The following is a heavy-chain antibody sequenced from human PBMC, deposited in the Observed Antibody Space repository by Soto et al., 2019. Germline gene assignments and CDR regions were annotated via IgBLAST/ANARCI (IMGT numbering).Heavy chain of an antibody. D-gene: IGHD2-21*02. CDR1: GFTFSSYA. V-gene: IGHV3-30-3*01. J-gene: IGHJ4*02. Sequence: GGTLRLSCAASGFTFSSYAMDWVRQAPGKGLEWVAVISYDGNNKYYADSVKGRFTISRDNSKNTLYLEMNSLRAEDTALYYCARACGGDCFSIDWWGLGPLVTVSS. CDR3: ARACGGDCFSIDW. CDR2: ISYDGNNK.